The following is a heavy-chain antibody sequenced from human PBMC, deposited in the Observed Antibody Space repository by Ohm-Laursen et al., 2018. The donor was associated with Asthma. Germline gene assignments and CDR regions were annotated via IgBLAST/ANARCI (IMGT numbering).Heavy chain of an antibody. V-gene: IGHV3-48*01. Sequence: GSLRLSCAASGFTFSSYSMNWVRQAPGKGLEWVSYISSGSSSIYYADSVKGRFTISRDNAKNSLYLQMNSLRAEDTAMYYCARRGSGYGWGIDLWGQGTLVTVSS. J-gene: IGHJ1*01. CDR2: ISSGSSSI. CDR1: GFTFSSYS. D-gene: IGHD5-12*01. CDR3: ARRGSGYGWGIDL.